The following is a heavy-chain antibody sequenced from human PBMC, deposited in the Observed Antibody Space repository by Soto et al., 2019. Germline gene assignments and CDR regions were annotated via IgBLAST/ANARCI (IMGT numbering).Heavy chain of an antibody. CDR1: GYPVTAYY. V-gene: IGHV1-2*02. J-gene: IGHJ3*02. CDR2: INPATGAA. CDR3: SGGGGVGVAGSAAFDM. Sequence: QLHLVQSGAVVKKPGASVTVSCSASGYPVTAYYMHWVRQAPGRGLEWMGGINPATGAAKYTQTFQGRVTMTRDTSPSTVFLELSGLASGGPAVFYWSGGGGVGVAGSAAFDMWGQGTLVTVSS. D-gene: IGHD3-3*01.